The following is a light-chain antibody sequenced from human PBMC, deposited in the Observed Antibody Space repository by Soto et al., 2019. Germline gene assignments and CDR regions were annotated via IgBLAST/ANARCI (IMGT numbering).Light chain of an antibody. CDR3: QQYNNWPPWT. CDR1: QSVSSN. Sequence: IVMTQSPATLSRSRGERATRSGRGSQSVSSNLAWYQQKPGQAPRLLIYGASNRATGIPDRFSGSGSGTEFTLTISSLQSEDFAVYYCQQYNNWPPWTFGQGTKVDIK. V-gene: IGKV3-15*01. J-gene: IGKJ1*01. CDR2: GAS.